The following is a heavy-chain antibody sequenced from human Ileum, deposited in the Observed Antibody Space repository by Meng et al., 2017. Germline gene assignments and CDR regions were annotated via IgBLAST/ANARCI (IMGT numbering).Heavy chain of an antibody. D-gene: IGHD3-9*01. V-gene: IGHV1-69*06. CDR2: ITPMYGTA. J-gene: IGHJ4*02. CDR3: ARDEPDVLIGYEAY. CDR1: GGTFSRYG. Sequence: QGQLVQSETEVKKPGSSVKVFFKSSGGTFSRYGINWGRQAPGQGLEWMGGITPMYGTANYGQKFQGRVTITADKSTSTIYMELSSLRSEDTAVYYCARDEPDVLIGYEAYWGQGTLVTVSS.